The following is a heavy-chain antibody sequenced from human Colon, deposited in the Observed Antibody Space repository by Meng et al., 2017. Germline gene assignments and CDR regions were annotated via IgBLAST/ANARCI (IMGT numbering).Heavy chain of an antibody. J-gene: IGHJ4*02. V-gene: IGHV4-34*02. CDR3: ARDPLAPNHYSHARKGNLRTGIDY. CDR1: GGSSSESN. D-gene: IGHD2-15*01. Sequence: VHYRQGAARLLKSPQSLSLTCGVYGGSSSESNWNWIRKSPGKGLEWLGEINQSGTTNSTPSLKGRVTISVDTSKNQFSLTLISVPAADTAIYYCARDPLAPNHYSHARKGNLRTGIDYWGQGALVTVSS. CDR2: INQSGTT.